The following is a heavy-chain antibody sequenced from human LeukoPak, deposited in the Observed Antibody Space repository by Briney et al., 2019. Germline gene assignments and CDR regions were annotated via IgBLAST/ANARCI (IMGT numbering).Heavy chain of an antibody. CDR1: GGSFSGYY. V-gene: IGHV4-34*01. Sequence: SETLSLTCAVYGGSFSGYYWIWIRQPPGKGLEWIGEINHSGSTNYNPSLKSRVTISVDTSKNQFSLKLSSVTAADTAVYYCARGRGIHYYDSSGYPPLDYWGQGTLVTVSS. D-gene: IGHD3-22*01. J-gene: IGHJ4*02. CDR3: ARGRGIHYYDSSGYPPLDY. CDR2: INHSGST.